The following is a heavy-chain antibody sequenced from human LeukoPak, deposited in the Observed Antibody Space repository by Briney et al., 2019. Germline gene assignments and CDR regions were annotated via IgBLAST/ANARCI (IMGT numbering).Heavy chain of an antibody. CDR1: GFTFSSHS. CDR3: ARAGRYSYDSSGYYYDAIDI. V-gene: IGHV3-48*01. J-gene: IGHJ3*02. D-gene: IGHD3-22*01. CDR2: ISSSSNTI. Sequence: GRSLRLSCAASGFTFSSHSMNWVRQAPGKGLGWVSYISSSSNTIYYADSVKGRFTISRDNDKNSLFLQMNSLRAEDTAVYYCARAGRYSYDSSGYYYDAIDIWGQGTMVTVSS.